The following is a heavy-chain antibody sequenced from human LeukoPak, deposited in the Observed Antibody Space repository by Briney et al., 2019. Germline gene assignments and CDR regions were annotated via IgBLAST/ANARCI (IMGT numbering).Heavy chain of an antibody. CDR2: ISRSSSDI. CDR3: ASPVYSGSWSFFDY. D-gene: IGHD6-13*01. V-gene: IGHV3-21*01. CDR1: GFTFSSYR. J-gene: IGHJ4*02. Sequence: GGSLRLSCAASGFTFSSYRMNWVRQAPGKGLEWVSSISRSSSDIYYADSVKGRFTISRDNAKNSLYLQMNSLRAEDTAVYYCASPVYSGSWSFFDYSGQGTLVTVSS.